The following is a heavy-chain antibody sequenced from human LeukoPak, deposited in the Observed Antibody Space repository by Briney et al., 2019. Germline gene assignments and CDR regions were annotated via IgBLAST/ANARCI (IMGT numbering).Heavy chain of an antibody. V-gene: IGHV4-61*02. CDR1: GGSISSGSYY. CDR3: ARGRIAVNWFDP. CDR2: INTSGST. Sequence: SETLSLTCTVSGGSISSGSYYWSWIRQPAGKGLEWIGRINTSGSTNYNPPLKSRVTISVDTSKNQFSLKLSSVTAADTAVYYCARGRIAVNWFDPWGQGTLVTVSS. J-gene: IGHJ5*02. D-gene: IGHD6-19*01.